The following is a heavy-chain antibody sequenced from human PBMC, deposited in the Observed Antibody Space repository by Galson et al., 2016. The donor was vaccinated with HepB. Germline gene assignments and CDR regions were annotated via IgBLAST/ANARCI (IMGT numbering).Heavy chain of an antibody. CDR3: VSHPYYDLWSGHYRPQGNNGFDP. V-gene: IGHV4-39*01. Sequence: SETLSLTCTVSGGSINSSSYYWGWIRQPPGKGLEWIGSVYYSGSSYYNPSLKSRITISVDTSKSQFSLKLSSVTAADTAVYYCVSHPYYDLWSGHYRPQGNNGFDPGGQGTLVTVSS. CDR1: GGSINSSSYY. CDR2: VYYSGSS. D-gene: IGHD3-3*01. J-gene: IGHJ5*02.